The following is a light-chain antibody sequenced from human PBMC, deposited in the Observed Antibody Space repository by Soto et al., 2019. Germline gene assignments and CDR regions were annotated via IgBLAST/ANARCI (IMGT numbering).Light chain of an antibody. CDR2: KAS. Sequence: DIQMTQSPSTLSASVGDRVTITCRASQSISTWLAWYQQKPGKAPKLLIYKASNLEGGVPSRFSGSGSGTEFNITISSLQLDDFATYYCQQYNTYPLTFGGGTTVEIK. CDR1: QSISTW. V-gene: IGKV1-5*03. CDR3: QQYNTYPLT. J-gene: IGKJ4*01.